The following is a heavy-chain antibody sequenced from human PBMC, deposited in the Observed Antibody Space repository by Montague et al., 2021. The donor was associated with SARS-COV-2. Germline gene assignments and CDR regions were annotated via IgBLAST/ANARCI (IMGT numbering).Heavy chain of an antibody. D-gene: IGHD6-25*01. CDR1: GFAFNNFA. CDR2: IFGSGAGT. CDR3: AKQTGAGAIVYWYFDL. J-gene: IGHJ2*01. Sequence: SLRLSCAASGFAFNNFAMTWVRQPPGKGLEWVSSIFGSGAGTYYADSVKGRFTISRDISRNTVYLQMNSLRAEDTAKYYCAKQTGAGAIVYWYFDLWGRGTVVSVSS. V-gene: IGHV3-23*01.